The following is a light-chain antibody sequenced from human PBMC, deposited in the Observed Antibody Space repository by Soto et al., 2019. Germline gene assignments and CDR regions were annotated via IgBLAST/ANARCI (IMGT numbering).Light chain of an antibody. CDR1: QSVGTF. CDR3: QQYNNWPQRP. V-gene: IGKV3-15*01. CDR2: GAS. J-gene: IGKJ1*01. Sequence: EIVLPRDPSTLSVSPGARATLSCRASQSVGTFFAWYQQKPGQAPRLLIYGASTRATGIPARFSGSGSGTEFTLTISRLQSEDFAVYYCQQYNNWPQRPFGQGTKVDIK.